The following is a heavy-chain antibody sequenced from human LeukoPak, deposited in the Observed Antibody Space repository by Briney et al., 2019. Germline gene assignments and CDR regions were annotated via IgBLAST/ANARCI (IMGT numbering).Heavy chain of an antibody. CDR2: INHSGST. CDR1: GFTFSSYA. Sequence: PGGSLRLSCAASGFTFSSYAMSWIRQPPGKGLEWIGEINHSGSTNYNPSLKSRVTISVDTSKNQFSLKLSSVTAADTAVYYCARQDIVVVVAATHRMYYFDYWGQGTLVTVSS. J-gene: IGHJ4*02. V-gene: IGHV4-34*01. D-gene: IGHD2-15*01. CDR3: ARQDIVVVVAATHRMYYFDY.